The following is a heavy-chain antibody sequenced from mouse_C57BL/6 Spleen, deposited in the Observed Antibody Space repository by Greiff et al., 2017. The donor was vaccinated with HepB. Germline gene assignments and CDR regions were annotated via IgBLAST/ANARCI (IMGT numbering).Heavy chain of an antibody. V-gene: IGHV1-20*01. CDR3: ARRYGSSYDYAMDY. D-gene: IGHD1-1*01. CDR2: INPYNGDT. Sequence: EVKLVESGPELVKPGDSVKISCKASGYSFTGYFMNWVMQSHGKSLEWIGRINPYNGDTFYNQKFKGKATLTVDKSSSTAHMELRSLTSEDSAVYYCARRYGSSYDYAMDYWGQGTSVTVSS. CDR1: GYSFTGYF. J-gene: IGHJ4*01.